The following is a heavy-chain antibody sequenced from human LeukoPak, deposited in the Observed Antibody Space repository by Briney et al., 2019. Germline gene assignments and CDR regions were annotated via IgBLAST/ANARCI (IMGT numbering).Heavy chain of an antibody. J-gene: IGHJ4*02. Sequence: GGSLRLSCATSGFTFNKYWLTWVRQPPGKGLEWVANINQDDSQIYYLESVEGRFTITRDNAKNSLHLQMNRLTAEATAMYYCARGYYYSGAYYLSFFDYWGQGTLVTVSS. V-gene: IGHV3-7*03. CDR2: INQDDSQI. CDR3: ARGYYYSGAYYLSFFDY. D-gene: IGHD3-10*01. CDR1: GFTFNKYW.